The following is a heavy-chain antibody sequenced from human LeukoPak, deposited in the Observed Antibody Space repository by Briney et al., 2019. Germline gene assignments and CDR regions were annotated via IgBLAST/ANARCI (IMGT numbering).Heavy chain of an antibody. J-gene: IGHJ4*02. CDR3: ARAGGEMATISYFDY. D-gene: IGHD5-24*01. CDR2: ISSSSSYI. V-gene: IGHV3-21*01. Sequence: GGSLRLSCAASGFTFSSYSMNWVRQAPGKGLEWVSSISSSSSYIYYADSVKGRFTISRDNAKNSLYLQMNSLRAEDTAVYYCARAGGEMATISYFDYWGQGTLVTVCS. CDR1: GFTFSSYS.